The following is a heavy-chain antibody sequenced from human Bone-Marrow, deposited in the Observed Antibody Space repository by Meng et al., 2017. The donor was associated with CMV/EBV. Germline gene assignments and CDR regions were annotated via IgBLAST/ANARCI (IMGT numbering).Heavy chain of an antibody. CDR2: ISYDGSNK. J-gene: IGHJ6*02. CDR1: GFTFSSYA. CDR3: AKFSVRRFDYGMDV. Sequence: GESLKISCAASGFTFSSYAMHWVRQAPGKGLEWVAVISYDGSNKYYADSVKGRFTISRHNSKNTLYLQMNSLRAEDTAVYYCAKFSVRRFDYGMDVWGQGTTVTVS. V-gene: IGHV3-30*04. D-gene: IGHD2/OR15-2a*01.